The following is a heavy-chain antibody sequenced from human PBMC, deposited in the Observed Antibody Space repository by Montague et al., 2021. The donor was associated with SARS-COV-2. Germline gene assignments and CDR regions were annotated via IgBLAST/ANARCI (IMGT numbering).Heavy chain of an antibody. V-gene: IGHV3-9*01. J-gene: IGHJ6*02. CDR1: GFTFDDYA. Sequence: SLRLSCAASGFTFDDYAMHWVRLAPGKGLEWVSGITWASSNFGYADSVKGRFTISRDNAKKSLYLEMSSLRADDTAVYYCARNMVVSVSRRFYYQGLDVWGQGIPVTVS. CDR3: ARNMVVSVSRRFYYQGLDV. D-gene: IGHD2-15*01. CDR2: ITWASSNF.